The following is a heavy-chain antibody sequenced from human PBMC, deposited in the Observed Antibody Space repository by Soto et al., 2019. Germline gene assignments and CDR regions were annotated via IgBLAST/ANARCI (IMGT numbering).Heavy chain of an antibody. CDR1: GYSFTSYW. CDR2: IDPSDSYT. J-gene: IGHJ6*02. D-gene: IGHD6-13*01. CDR3: ARQKRSSWYGYYYYGMDV. V-gene: IGHV5-10-1*01. Sequence: PGESLKISCKGSGYSFTSYWISWVRQMPGKGLEWMGRIDPSDSYTNYSPSFQGHVTISADKSISTAYLQWSSLKASDTAMYYCARQKRSSWYGYYYYGMDVWGQGTTVTVSS.